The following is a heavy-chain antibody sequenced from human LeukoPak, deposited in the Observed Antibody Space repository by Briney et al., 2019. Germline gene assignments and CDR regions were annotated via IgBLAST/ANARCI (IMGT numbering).Heavy chain of an antibody. J-gene: IGHJ4*02. Sequence: SETLSLTCAVYGGPFSGYYWSWIRQPPGKGLEWIGEINHSGSTNYNPSLKSRVTISVDTSKNQFSLKLSSVTAADTAVYYCARGRTMQQQLVGEDYWGQGTLVTVSS. CDR2: INHSGST. V-gene: IGHV4-34*01. CDR1: GGPFSGYY. D-gene: IGHD6-13*01. CDR3: ARGRTMQQQLVGEDY.